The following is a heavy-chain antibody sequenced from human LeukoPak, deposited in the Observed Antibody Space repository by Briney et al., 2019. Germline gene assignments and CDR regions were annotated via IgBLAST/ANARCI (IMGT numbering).Heavy chain of an antibody. CDR3: AKDEKEGYSYGYGSYYYGMDV. D-gene: IGHD5-18*01. J-gene: IGHJ6*04. V-gene: IGHV3-30*18. CDR2: ISYDGSNK. Sequence: PGRSLRLSCAASGFTFSSYGMHWVRQDPGKGLEWVAVISYDGSNKYYADSVKGRFTISRDNSKNTLYLQINSLRAEDTAVYYCAKDEKEGYSYGYGSYYYGMDVWGKGTTVTVSS. CDR1: GFTFSSYG.